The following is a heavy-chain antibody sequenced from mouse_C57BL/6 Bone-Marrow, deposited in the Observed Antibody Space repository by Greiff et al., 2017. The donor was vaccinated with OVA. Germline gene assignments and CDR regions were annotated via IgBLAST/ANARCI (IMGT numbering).Heavy chain of an antibody. J-gene: IGHJ3*01. CDR3: ARAAYYSNHGGFAY. CDR1: GYTFTSYG. D-gene: IGHD2-5*01. V-gene: IGHV1-81*01. CDR2: IYHRSGNT. Sequence: QVQLQQSGAELARPGASVKLSCKASGYTFTSYGISWVNQRTGQGLEWIGEIYHRSGNTYYNEKFKGKYILTEDKSSSTAYMELRSLTSEDSAVSFCARAAYYSNHGGFAYWGQGTLVTGSA.